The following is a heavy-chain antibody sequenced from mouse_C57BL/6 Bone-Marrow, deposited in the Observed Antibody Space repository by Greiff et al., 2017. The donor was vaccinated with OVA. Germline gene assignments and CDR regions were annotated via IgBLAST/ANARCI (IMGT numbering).Heavy chain of an antibody. CDR3: ARERGNWVNY. D-gene: IGHD4-1*01. Sequence: VQLQQSGPELVKPGASVKISCKASGYAFSSSWMNWVKQRPGKGLEWIGRIYPGDGDTNYNGKFKGKATLTADKSSSTAYMQLSSLTSEDSAVYFCARERGNWVNYWGQGTTLTVSS. CDR1: GYAFSSSW. V-gene: IGHV1-82*01. CDR2: IYPGDGDT. J-gene: IGHJ2*01.